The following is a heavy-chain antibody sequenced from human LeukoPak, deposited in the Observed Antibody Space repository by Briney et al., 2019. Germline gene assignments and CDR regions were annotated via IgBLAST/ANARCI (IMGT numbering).Heavy chain of an antibody. J-gene: IGHJ4*02. V-gene: IGHV4-39*01. CDR3: ARRGPVAAVIDY. D-gene: IGHD6-13*01. Sequence: SETLSLTCTVSGGSISSSSYYWGWIRQPPGKGLEWIGSIYYSGSTYYNPSLKSRVTISVDTSKNQFSLKLSSVTAADTAVYYCARRGPVAAVIDYWGQGTLVTVSS. CDR1: GGSISSSSYY. CDR2: IYYSGST.